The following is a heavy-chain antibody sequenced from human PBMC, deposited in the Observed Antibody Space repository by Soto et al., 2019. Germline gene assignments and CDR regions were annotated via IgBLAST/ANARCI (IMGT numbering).Heavy chain of an antibody. CDR2: INAGNGNT. Sequence: QVQLVQSGAEEKKPGASVKVSCKASGYTFTSYAMHWVRQAPGQRLEWMGWINAGNGNTKYSQKFQGRVSIKSDQSAGKAYTERSSRSCEGTGVYYCAGCGRAYSRGGYSDYWGQGTLVTVSS. J-gene: IGHJ4*02. CDR1: GYTFTSYA. CDR3: AGCGRAYSRGGYSDY. D-gene: IGHD6-19*01. V-gene: IGHV1-3*05.